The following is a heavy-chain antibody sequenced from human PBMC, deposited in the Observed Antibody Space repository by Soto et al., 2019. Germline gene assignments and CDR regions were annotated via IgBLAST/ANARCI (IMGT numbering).Heavy chain of an antibody. CDR1: GFTFSDYG. CDR3: ATALSRSLLNWFDS. D-gene: IGHD3-10*01. CDR2: ISYDGRVE. Sequence: PGGSLRLSCAASGFTFSDYGMHWVRQAPGMGLQWVAVISYDGRVEEYADSVKGRFTIVRDISKNTLYLQMNNLGTDDTAVYYCATALSRSLLNWFDSWGQGTPVTVSS. V-gene: IGHV3-30*03. J-gene: IGHJ5*01.